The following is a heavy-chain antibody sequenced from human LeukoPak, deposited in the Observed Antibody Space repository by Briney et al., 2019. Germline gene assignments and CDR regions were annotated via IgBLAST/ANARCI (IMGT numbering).Heavy chain of an antibody. Sequence: SETLSLTCAVYGGSFSGYYWSWIRQPPGKGLEWIGEINHSGSTNYNPSLKSRVTISEDTSKNQFSLKLSSVTAADTAVYYCARQSRVALMGDAFDIWGQGTMVTVSS. J-gene: IGHJ3*02. D-gene: IGHD2-8*01. CDR1: GGSFSGYY. CDR2: INHSGST. CDR3: ARQSRVALMGDAFDI. V-gene: IGHV4-34*01.